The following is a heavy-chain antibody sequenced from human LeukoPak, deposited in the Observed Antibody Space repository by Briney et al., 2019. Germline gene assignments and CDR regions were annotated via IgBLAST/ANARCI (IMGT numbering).Heavy chain of an antibody. CDR3: ARRDLFYWYFDL. J-gene: IGHJ2*01. CDR1: GGSISSYY. V-gene: IGHV4-59*08. CDR2: IYYSGST. D-gene: IGHD2-21*01. Sequence: SETLSLTCTVSGGSISSYYWIWIRQPPGKGLEWIGYIYYSGSTNYNPSLKSRVTISVDTSKNQFSLKLSSVTAADTAVYYCARRDLFYWYFDLWGRGTLVTVSS.